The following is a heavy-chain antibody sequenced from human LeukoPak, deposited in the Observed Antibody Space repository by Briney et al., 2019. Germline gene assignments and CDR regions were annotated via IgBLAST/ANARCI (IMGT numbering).Heavy chain of an antibody. D-gene: IGHD4-11*01. CDR2: ISGSGGST. J-gene: IGHJ4*02. Sequence: GGTLRLSCAASGFTFSSYAMSWVRQAPGKGLEGGSAISGSGGSTYYADSVKGRFTISRDNSKNTLYLQMNSLRAEDTAVYYCAKAQFLGYSNSYYFDYWGQGTLVTVSS. V-gene: IGHV3-23*01. CDR3: AKAQFLGYSNSYYFDY. CDR1: GFTFSSYA.